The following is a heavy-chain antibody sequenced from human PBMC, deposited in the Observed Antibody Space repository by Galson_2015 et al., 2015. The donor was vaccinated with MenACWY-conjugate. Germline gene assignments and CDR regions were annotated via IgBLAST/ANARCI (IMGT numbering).Heavy chain of an antibody. CDR1: GFTFSTYV. Sequence: SLRLSCAASGFTFSTYVMNWGRQASGKGLEWVSSIRDGGGYIYTAESVKGQWSISRDSSRTTLLLQMNSLRAYDTAVYFCARSSGMDFWCQGTTVTVSS. CDR2: IRDGGGYI. CDR3: ARSSGMDF. V-gene: IGHV3-23*01. J-gene: IGHJ6*02.